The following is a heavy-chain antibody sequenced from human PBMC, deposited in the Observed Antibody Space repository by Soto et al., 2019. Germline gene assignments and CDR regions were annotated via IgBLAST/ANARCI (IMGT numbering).Heavy chain of an antibody. D-gene: IGHD6-6*01. Sequence: GGSLRLSCVASGFTFSSYEMNWVRQAPGKGLEWVSYISSSGSTIYYADSVKGRFTISRDNAKNSLYLQMNSLRAEDTAVYYCARDSLPDCSSSGDAEDAFDIWGQGTMVTVSS. CDR2: ISSSGSTI. CDR1: GFTFSSYE. J-gene: IGHJ3*02. CDR3: ARDSLPDCSSSGDAEDAFDI. V-gene: IGHV3-48*03.